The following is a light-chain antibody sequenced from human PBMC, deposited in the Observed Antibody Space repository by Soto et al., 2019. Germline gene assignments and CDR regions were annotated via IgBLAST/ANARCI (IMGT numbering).Light chain of an antibody. CDR2: DAS. J-gene: IGKJ4*01. CDR3: QQYGTSRGLT. CDR1: QSISRT. V-gene: IGKV3D-15*01. Sequence: EIVLTQSPDTLSVSPGERATLSCRASQSISRTLAWYQQKSGQPPRLLIYDASTRATGFPARFSGSGSGTEFTLTVSSLQSEDFAVYYWQQYGTSRGLTFGGGTKVEIK.